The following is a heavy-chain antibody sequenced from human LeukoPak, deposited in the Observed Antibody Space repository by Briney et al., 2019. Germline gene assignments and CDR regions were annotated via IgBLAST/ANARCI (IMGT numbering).Heavy chain of an antibody. V-gene: IGHV4-31*03. CDR3: AREVVSMIEVGYFDS. Sequence: SETLSLTCNGSGGSISSGGYYWNWIRQHPGKGLEWIGHIYYSEYTYYNPSLRSRVSISVDTSKNQFSLKLNSVSVADTAVYYCAREVVSMIEVGYFDSWGQGTLVTVSS. CDR2: IYYSEYT. J-gene: IGHJ4*02. CDR1: GGSISSGGYY. D-gene: IGHD3-22*01.